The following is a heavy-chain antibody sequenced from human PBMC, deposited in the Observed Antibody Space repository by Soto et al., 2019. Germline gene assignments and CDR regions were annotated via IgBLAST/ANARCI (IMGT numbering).Heavy chain of an antibody. D-gene: IGHD3-10*01. J-gene: IGHJ4*02. CDR3: ASVASVSSYRSGSYYFDY. CDR2: IIPILGIA. V-gene: IGHV1-69*02. CDR1: GGTFSSYT. Sequence: SVKVSCKASGGTFSSYTISLVRQAPGQGLEWMGRIIPILGIANYAQKFQGRVTITADKSTSTAYMELSSLRSEDTAVYYCASVASVSSYRSGSYYFDYWGQGTLVTVSS.